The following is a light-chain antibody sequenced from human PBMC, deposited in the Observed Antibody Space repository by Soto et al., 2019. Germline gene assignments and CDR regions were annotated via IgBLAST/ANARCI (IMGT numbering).Light chain of an antibody. CDR3: QQRSNWPLT. CDR2: NAS. J-gene: IGKJ4*01. V-gene: IGKV3-11*01. Sequence: DIVLTQSPATLSLSPGDRATLSCRASQSVRSFLVWYQQKPGQAPRLLIDNASNRTTGIPARFSGSGSETDFTLTISSLEPEDSAVYYCQQRSNWPLTFGGGTKVEIK. CDR1: QSVRSF.